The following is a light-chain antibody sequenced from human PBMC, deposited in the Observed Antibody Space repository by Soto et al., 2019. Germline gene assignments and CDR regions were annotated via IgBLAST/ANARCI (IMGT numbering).Light chain of an antibody. Sequence: EVVLTQSPGTLSLSPGESATLSCRASQSVSSYLAWYQQKPGQAPRLLIYDASNRATGIPARFSGSGSGTDFTLTISSLEPEDFAVYYCQQRSNWLTFGGGTNVELK. J-gene: IGKJ4*01. CDR1: QSVSSY. V-gene: IGKV3-11*01. CDR3: QQRSNWLT. CDR2: DAS.